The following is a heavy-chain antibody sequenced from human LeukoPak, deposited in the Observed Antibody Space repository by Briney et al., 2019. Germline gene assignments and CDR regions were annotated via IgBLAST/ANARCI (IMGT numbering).Heavy chain of an antibody. J-gene: IGHJ4*02. CDR3: ARVPSGSEGDY. Sequence: GASVKVSCKASGYTFTSYGISWVRQAPGQGLEWMGWINAGNGNTKYSQEFQGRVTMTRDTSISTAYMELSRLRSDDTAVYYCARVPSGSEGDYWGQGTLVTVSS. CDR1: GYTFTSYG. CDR2: INAGNGNT. V-gene: IGHV1-18*01.